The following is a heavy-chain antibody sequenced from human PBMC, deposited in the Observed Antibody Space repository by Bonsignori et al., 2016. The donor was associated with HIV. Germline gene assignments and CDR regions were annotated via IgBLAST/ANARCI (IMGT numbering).Heavy chain of an antibody. CDR2: INHSGGT. CDR3: ARAARDSHYYYYMDV. V-gene: IGHV4-34*01. J-gene: IGHJ6*03. Sequence: WIRQPPGKGLEWIGEINHSGGTNYNPSLKSRVTISVDTSKNQFSLKLSSVTAADTAVFYCARAARDSHYYYYMDVWGKGTTVTVSS.